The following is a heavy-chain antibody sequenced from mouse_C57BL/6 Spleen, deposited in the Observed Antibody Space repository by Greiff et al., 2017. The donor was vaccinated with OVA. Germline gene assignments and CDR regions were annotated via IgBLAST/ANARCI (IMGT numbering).Heavy chain of an antibody. D-gene: IGHD1-1*01. V-gene: IGHV1-85*01. J-gene: IGHJ4*01. CDR1: GYTFTSYD. CDR3: ARDYYGSSPDAMDY. Sequence: QVQLQQSGPELVKPGASVKLSCKASGYTFTSYDINWVKQRPGQGLEWIGWIYPRDGSTKYNEKFKGKATLTVDTSSSTAYMELHSLTSEDSAVYFCARDYYGSSPDAMDYWGQGTSVTVSS. CDR2: IYPRDGST.